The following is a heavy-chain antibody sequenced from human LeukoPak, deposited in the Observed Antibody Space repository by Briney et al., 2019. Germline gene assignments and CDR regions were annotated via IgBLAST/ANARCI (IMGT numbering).Heavy chain of an antibody. J-gene: IGHJ3*02. CDR3: ASGGGATRSGYAFDM. D-gene: IGHD1-26*01. CDR2: IKQDGSEK. Sequence: GGSLRLSCAASGFTFSSYAMSWVRQAPGKGLEWVANIKQDGSEKYYVDSVKGRFTISRDNTKNSLYLQMNSLRAEDTAVYYCASGGGATRSGYAFDMWGQGTMVTVSS. CDR1: GFTFSSYA. V-gene: IGHV3-7*01.